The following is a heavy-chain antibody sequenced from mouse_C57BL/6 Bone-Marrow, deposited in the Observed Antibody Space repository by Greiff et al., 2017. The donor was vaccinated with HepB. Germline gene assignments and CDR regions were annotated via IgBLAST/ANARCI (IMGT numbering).Heavy chain of an antibody. D-gene: IGHD2-5*01. V-gene: IGHV5-4*01. CDR3: ARGGPTIVTRWYFDV. J-gene: IGHJ1*03. CDR2: ISDGGSYT. Sequence: EVQVVESGGGLVKPGGSLKLSCAASGFTFSSYAMSWVRQTPEKRLEWVATISDGGSYTDYPDNVQGRCTISRDTAKNNLYLQMSHLTSEDTAMYYCARGGPTIVTRWYFDVWGKGTTVTVSS. CDR1: GFTFSSYA.